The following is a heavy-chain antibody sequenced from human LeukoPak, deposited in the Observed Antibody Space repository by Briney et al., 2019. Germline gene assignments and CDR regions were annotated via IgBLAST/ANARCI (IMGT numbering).Heavy chain of an antibody. CDR3: GKSRCANGVCQNPQDL. CDR2: INPNSCDT. Sequence: ASVKVSCTASGYTFTGYYMHWVRQAPGQGLEWIGWINPNSCDTTYAQQFQGGVTMTRDTSISTAYMELSGLRADDTAVYYCGKSRCANGVCQNPQDLWGQGTTVSVSS. V-gene: IGHV1-2*02. J-gene: IGHJ6*02. D-gene: IGHD2-8*01. CDR1: GYTFTGYY.